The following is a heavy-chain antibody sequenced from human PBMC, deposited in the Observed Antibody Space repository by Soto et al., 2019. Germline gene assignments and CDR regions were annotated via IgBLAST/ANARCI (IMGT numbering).Heavy chain of an antibody. Sequence: GGSLRLSCAASGFIFSNYEMNWVRQAPGKGLEWLSYIASNGNTIYYANSVKGRFTVSRDNAKGSLYLQMNSLRAADTAVYYCARATYSSSYYFDSWGQGTLVTVSS. J-gene: IGHJ4*02. CDR3: ARATYSSSYYFDS. CDR1: GFIFSNYE. V-gene: IGHV3-48*03. D-gene: IGHD6-6*01. CDR2: IASNGNTI.